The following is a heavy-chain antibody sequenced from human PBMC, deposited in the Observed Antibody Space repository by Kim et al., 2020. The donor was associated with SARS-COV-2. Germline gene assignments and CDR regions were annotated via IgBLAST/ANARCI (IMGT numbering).Heavy chain of an antibody. V-gene: IGHV4-59*01. CDR1: GGSISSYY. J-gene: IGHJ6*02. CDR3: ARDRGVRGVTTYYYYGMDV. D-gene: IGHD3-10*01. CDR2: IYYSGST. Sequence: SETLSLTCTVSGGSISSYYWSWIRQPPGKGLEWIGYIYYSGSTNYNPSLKTRVTISVDTSKNQFSLKLSSVTAADTAVYYCARDRGVRGVTTYYYYGMDVWGQGTTVTVSS.